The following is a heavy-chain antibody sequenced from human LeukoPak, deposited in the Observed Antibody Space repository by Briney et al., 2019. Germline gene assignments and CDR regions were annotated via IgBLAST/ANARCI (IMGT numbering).Heavy chain of an antibody. CDR2: VNPNSANT. CDR1: GYTFTSYD. V-gene: IGHV1-8*01. Sequence: RASVKVSCKASGYTFTSYDINWVRQATGQGLEWMGWVNPNSANTAYAQKFQGRVTMTRNTSISTAYMELSSLRSEDTAVYYCAIKLSSGGFWGQGTLVTVSS. D-gene: IGHD6-19*01. CDR3: AIKLSSGGF. J-gene: IGHJ4*02.